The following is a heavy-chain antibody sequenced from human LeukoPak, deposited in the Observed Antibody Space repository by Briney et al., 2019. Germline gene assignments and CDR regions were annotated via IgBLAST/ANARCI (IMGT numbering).Heavy chain of an antibody. J-gene: IGHJ3*02. CDR3: ARETQEEAFDI. V-gene: IGHV3-21*01. CDR1: AFTFSSYS. Sequence: PGGSLRLSCAASAFTFSSYSMSWVRQAPGKRLEWVSSISSRGNYIYYADSVKGRFTISRDNAQNSLYLQMNSLRVEDTAVYYCARETQEEAFDIWGQGTMVTVSS. CDR2: ISSRGNYI.